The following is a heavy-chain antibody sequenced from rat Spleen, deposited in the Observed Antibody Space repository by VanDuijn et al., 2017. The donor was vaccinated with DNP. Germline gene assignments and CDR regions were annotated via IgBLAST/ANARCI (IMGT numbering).Heavy chain of an antibody. D-gene: IGHD5-1*01. CDR1: GFSITNNFK. J-gene: IGHJ2*01. CDR2: VTNAGST. CDR3: AIQLGVFDY. Sequence: EVLLQESGPGLVKPSQSLSLTCSVTGFSITNNFKWSWIRKFPGNKLEWMGYVTNAGSTDYNPSLKSRISITTDTSKNQFFLQVNSVGNEDTATYYCAIQLGVFDYWDQGVMVTVSS. V-gene: IGHV3-3*01.